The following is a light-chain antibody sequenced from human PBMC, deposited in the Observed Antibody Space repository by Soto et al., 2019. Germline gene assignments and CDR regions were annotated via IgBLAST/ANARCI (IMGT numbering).Light chain of an antibody. CDR2: DAS. CDR1: QSLSRN. V-gene: IGKV3-15*01. Sequence: EIVMTQSPATLYVSPGERATLSCRASQSLSRNLAWYQQKPGQAPRLLIYDASTRATGLPARFSGSGSGTAFTLTIDSLQSEDFAVYYCQQYEDWAYTFGQGTKLEIK. J-gene: IGKJ2*01. CDR3: QQYEDWAYT.